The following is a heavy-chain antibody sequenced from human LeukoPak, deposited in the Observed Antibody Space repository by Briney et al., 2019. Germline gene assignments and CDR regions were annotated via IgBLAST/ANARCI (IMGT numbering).Heavy chain of an antibody. J-gene: IGHJ5*02. D-gene: IGHD3-16*01. Sequence: PGGSLRLSCAASGFTFSSYAMHWIRQARGEGLEWVAVISYDGSNKYYADSVKGRFTISRDNSKNTLYLQMNSLRAEDTAVYYCARDGSYMGYNWFDPWGQGTLVTVSS. CDR1: GFTFSSYA. CDR2: ISYDGSNK. V-gene: IGHV3-30*04. CDR3: ARDGSYMGYNWFDP.